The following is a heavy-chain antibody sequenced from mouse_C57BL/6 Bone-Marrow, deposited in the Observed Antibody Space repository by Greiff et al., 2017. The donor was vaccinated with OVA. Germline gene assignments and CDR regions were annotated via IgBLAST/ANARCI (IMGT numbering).Heavy chain of an antibody. V-gene: IGHV1-64*01. D-gene: IGHD1-1*01. J-gene: IGHJ2*01. Sequence: QVQLQQPGAELVKPGASVKLSCKASGYTFTSYWMHWVKQRPGQGLEWVGMIHPNSGSTNYNEKFKSKATLTVDKSSSTAYMQLSSLTSEDSAVYYCAREGSSYGDYWGQGTTLTVSS. CDR3: AREGSSYGDY. CDR1: GYTFTSYW. CDR2: IHPNSGST.